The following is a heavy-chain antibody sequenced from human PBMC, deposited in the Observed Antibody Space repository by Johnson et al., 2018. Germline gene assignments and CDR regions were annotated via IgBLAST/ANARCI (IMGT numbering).Heavy chain of an antibody. Sequence: QVQLVESGAEVKKPGSSVKVSCKASGGTFSNYAISWVRQVPGQGLEWMGGIIPIFGTAKYAQKFQGRVTITADEFTSTAYMEVSSLPSENTAIYYCATPRGPITMFGGVMSDDSYYDMDVWGQGTTVTVSS. CDR3: ATPRGPITMFGGVMSDDSYYDMDV. CDR2: IIPIFGTA. D-gene: IGHD3-16*01. V-gene: IGHV1-69*01. CDR1: GGTFSNYA. J-gene: IGHJ6*02.